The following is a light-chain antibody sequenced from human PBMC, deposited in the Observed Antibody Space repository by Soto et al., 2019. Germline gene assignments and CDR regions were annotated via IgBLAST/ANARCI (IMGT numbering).Light chain of an antibody. CDR3: TSWTISTTMI. Sequence: QSALTQPASVSGSPGQSITISCTGTSSDIGSYNFVSWYQQHPGKDPKLMLYDVNIRPSGVSNRFSGSKSGNTASLTISGLQAEDEAEYYCTSWTISTTMIFGGGTKVTVL. J-gene: IGLJ2*01. CDR2: DVN. V-gene: IGLV2-14*03. CDR1: SSDIGSYNF.